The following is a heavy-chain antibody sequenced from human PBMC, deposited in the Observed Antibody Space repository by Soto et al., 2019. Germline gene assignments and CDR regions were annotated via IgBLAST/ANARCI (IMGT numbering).Heavy chain of an antibody. V-gene: IGHV4-59*01. CDR1: GDSIRSYD. CDR2: IYDSGST. J-gene: IGHJ4*02. CDR3: ARDRAYYESSGLYFDY. Sequence: SETLSLTCTVSGDSIRSYDWSWIRQPPGKGLEWIGYIYDSGSTNYNPSLKSRVTISVDTSKSQFSLKLSSVTAADTAVYYCARDRAYYESSGLYFDYWGQGTLVTVSS. D-gene: IGHD3-22*01.